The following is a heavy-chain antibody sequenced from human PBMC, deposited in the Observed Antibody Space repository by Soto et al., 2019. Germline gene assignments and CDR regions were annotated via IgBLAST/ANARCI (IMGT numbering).Heavy chain of an antibody. Sequence: GSLRLSCAASGFTFRGYGMHWVRQAPGRGLEWVALISYDGSIKYYADSVRGRFTISRDNSKNTLYLQMNNLRAEDTAVYYCANSEYSRYKNIDVWGQGTTVTVSS. V-gene: IGHV3-30*18. J-gene: IGHJ6*02. CDR1: GFTFRGYG. D-gene: IGHD5-18*01. CDR3: ANSEYSRYKNIDV. CDR2: ISYDGSIK.